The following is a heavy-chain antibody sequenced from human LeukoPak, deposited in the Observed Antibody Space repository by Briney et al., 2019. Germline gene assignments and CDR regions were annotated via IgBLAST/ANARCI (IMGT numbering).Heavy chain of an antibody. CDR2: ISGSGSST. J-gene: IGHJ4*02. CDR1: QFTFSSYA. V-gene: IGHV3-23*01. Sequence: GGSLRLSCADSQFTFSSYAMSWVRQAPGKGLEWVSAISGSGSSTYYADSVKGRFTISRDNSKNTLFLQMNSLRVEDTAVYYCAKESSSSWPNWGQGALVTVSS. CDR3: AKESSSSWPN. D-gene: IGHD6-13*01.